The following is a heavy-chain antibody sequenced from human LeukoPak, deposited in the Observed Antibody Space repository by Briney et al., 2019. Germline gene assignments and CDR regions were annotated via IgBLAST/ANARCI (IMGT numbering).Heavy chain of an antibody. CDR3: ARDPFPCGGSCYYSMNWFDP. CDR1: GYTFTGYY. V-gene: IGHV1-2*02. D-gene: IGHD2-15*01. J-gene: IGHJ5*02. Sequence: VSVKVSCKASGYTFTGYYMHWVRQAPGQGLEWMGWINPNSGGANYAQKFQGRVTMTRDTSISTAYMELSRLRSDDTAVYYCARDPFPCGGSCYYSMNWFDPWGQGTLVTVSS. CDR2: INPNSGGA.